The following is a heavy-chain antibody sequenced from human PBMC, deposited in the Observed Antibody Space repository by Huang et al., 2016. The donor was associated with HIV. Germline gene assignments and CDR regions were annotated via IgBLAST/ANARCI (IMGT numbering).Heavy chain of an antibody. J-gene: IGHJ4*02. CDR2: MSTNNGDT. D-gene: IGHD3-22*01. CDR3: GGSSGYWSFDY. CDR1: DYTFTSYG. Sequence: QVQLVQSGGEVKKPGASVKVSCKASDYTFTSYGISWVRQAPGQGLEWMGWMSTNNGDTNYAQKFQGRVTMTTDTSTSTAYMGLRSLRSDDTAVYYCGGSSGYWSFDYWGQGTLVTVSS. V-gene: IGHV1-18*04.